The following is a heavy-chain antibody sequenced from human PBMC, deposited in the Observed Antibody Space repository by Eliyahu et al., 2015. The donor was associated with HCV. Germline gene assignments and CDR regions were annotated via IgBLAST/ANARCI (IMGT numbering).Heavy chain of an antibody. CDR1: GYTFTGYY. D-gene: IGHD2-2*02. CDR2: INPNSGGT. V-gene: IGHV1-2*06. Sequence: QVQLVQSGAEVKKPGASVKVSCKASGYTFTGYYMHWVRQAPGQGVEWMGRINPNSGGTNYAQKFQGRVTMTRDTSISTAYMELSRLRSDDTAVYYCARQGTSCYTGHWCWFDPWGQGTLVTVSS. J-gene: IGHJ5*02. CDR3: ARQGTSCYTGHWCWFDP.